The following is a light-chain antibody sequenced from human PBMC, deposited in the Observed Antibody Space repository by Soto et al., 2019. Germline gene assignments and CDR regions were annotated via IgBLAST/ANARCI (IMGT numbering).Light chain of an antibody. Sequence: QSALTQPASMSGSPGQSITISCTGTSSDIGRYNFVSWYQHHPGKAPKLIIYEVSNRPSGVSYRFSGSKSGNTASLTISGPQAEDEADYYCTTYTITSPYVFGTGTKVTVL. CDR2: EVS. V-gene: IGLV2-14*01. CDR1: SSDIGRYNF. J-gene: IGLJ1*01. CDR3: TTYTITSPYV.